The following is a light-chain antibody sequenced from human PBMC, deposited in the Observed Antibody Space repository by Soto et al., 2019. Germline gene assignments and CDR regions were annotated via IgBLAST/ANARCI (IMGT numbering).Light chain of an antibody. J-gene: IGKJ3*01. V-gene: IGKV3-20*01. CDR3: QQYGSH. CDR1: QSVSSSY. CDR2: GAS. Sequence: EIVLTQSPGTLSLSPGERATLSCRASQSVSSSYLAWYQQKPGQAPRVLIYGASIRAAGIPDRFSGSGSGTDFTLTISKLEPEDFEVYYCQQYGSHFGPGTKVDIK.